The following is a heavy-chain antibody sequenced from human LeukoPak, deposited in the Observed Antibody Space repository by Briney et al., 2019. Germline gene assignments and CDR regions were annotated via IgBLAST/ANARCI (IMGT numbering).Heavy chain of an antibody. V-gene: IGHV4-34*01. D-gene: IGHD3-9*01. J-gene: IGHJ2*01. CDR3: ARGLLRYFDWLPTYWYFDL. CDR1: GGSYSGLY. CDR2: INHSGST. Sequence: PSETLSLTRAVYGGSYSGLYWSGIRQPPGKGREGIGEINHSGSTNYNTTLKSRVTMSVDTSTNQFSLKLSSVTAADTAVYYCARGLLRYFDWLPTYWYFDLWGRGTLVTVSS.